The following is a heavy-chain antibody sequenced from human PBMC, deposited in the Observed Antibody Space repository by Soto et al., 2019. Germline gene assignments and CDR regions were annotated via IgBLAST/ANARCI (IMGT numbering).Heavy chain of an antibody. Sequence: XATLSLTCTVSGASFSSDTHYWAWVRQPLGKGLEWIGCVYYSGRTYYNPSLKSRVSISIDTSKNQFSVKLTSMTAADTAIYFCERQQLEFWNWFDSWGQGTLVTVSS. CDR1: GASFSSDTHY. J-gene: IGHJ5*01. CDR2: VYYSGRT. D-gene: IGHD1-1*01. V-gene: IGHV4-39*01. CDR3: ERQQLEFWNWFDS.